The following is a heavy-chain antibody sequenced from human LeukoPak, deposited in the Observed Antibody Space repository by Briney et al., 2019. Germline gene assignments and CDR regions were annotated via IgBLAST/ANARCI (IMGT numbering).Heavy chain of an antibody. V-gene: IGHV4-59*01. J-gene: IGHJ4*02. CDR1: GGSISSYY. Sequence: ASETLSLTCTVSGGSISSYYWSWIRQPPGKGLEWIGYIYYSGSTNYNPSLKSRVTISVDTSKNQFSLKLSSVTAADTAVYYCARARLLPLFDYWGQGTLVTVSS. CDR3: ARARLLPLFDY. CDR2: IYYSGST. D-gene: IGHD3-22*01.